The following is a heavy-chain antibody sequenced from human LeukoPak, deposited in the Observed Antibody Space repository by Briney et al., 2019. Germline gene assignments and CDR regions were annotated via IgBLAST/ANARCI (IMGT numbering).Heavy chain of an antibody. CDR2: TTASSGNT. CDR3: ANRYCSGGSCYFDN. D-gene: IGHD2-15*01. Sequence: GGSLRLSCAASGFIFSDYAMNWVRQAPGKGLEWVSSTTASSGNTFYADSVKGRFTISRENSKNTLYLQMNSLRPEGTAIYYCANRYCSGGSCYFDNWGQGTLVTVSS. V-gene: IGHV3-23*01. J-gene: IGHJ4*02. CDR1: GFIFSDYA.